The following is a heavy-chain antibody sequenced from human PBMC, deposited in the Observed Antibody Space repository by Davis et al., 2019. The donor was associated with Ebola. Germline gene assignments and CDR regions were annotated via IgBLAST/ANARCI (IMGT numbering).Heavy chain of an antibody. D-gene: IGHD3-16*01. CDR2: IYGNDDK. Sequence: SGPTLVKPRQPLTLTCTFSGFSLSSSGVGVGWIRQPPGKALEWLALIYGNDDKRYSPSLKNRLTITKDTSKNQVVLTMTDMDPVDTATYYCARVPGGFSNWGQGTLVTVSS. J-gene: IGHJ4*02. CDR1: GFSLSSSGVG. V-gene: IGHV2-5*01. CDR3: ARVPGGFSN.